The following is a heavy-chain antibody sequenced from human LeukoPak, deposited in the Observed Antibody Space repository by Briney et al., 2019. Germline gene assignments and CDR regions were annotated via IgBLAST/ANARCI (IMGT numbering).Heavy chain of an antibody. V-gene: IGHV4-34*01. CDR2: INHSGST. Sequence: PSETPSLTCAVYGGSFSGYYWSWIRQPPGKALEWIGEINHSGSTNYNPSVKSRVTISVDTSKNQFSLKLSSVTAADTAVYYCARGRFVQTFVVVPGAPRYFDYWGQGTLVTVSS. J-gene: IGHJ4*02. D-gene: IGHD2-2*01. CDR3: ARGRFVQTFVVVPGAPRYFDY. CDR1: GGSFSGYY.